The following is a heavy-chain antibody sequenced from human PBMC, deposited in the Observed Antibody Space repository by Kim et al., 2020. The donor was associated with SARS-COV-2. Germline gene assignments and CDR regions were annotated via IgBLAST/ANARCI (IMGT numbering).Heavy chain of an antibody. D-gene: IGHD4-4*01. CDR3: ARSNPDYYYGMDV. Sequence: YAGSVKGRFTISRDNSKNTLYLQMNSLRAEDTAVYYCARSNPDYYYGMDVWGQGTTVTVSS. V-gene: IGHV3-30*02. J-gene: IGHJ6*02.